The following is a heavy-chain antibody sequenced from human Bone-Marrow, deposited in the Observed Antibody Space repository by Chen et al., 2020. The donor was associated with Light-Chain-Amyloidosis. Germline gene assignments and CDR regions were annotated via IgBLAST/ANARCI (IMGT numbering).Heavy chain of an antibody. J-gene: IGHJ4*02. V-gene: IGHV3-33*01. Sequence: QVQLVESGGGVVQPGESLRLCCVASGFTFSKYAMHRVRQAPGKGLEWWAVIWKEGSNEYVESVEGRVACSIDNTEKTVILQRSSLRAEDTAVDDCARVSMEGPTDFDHWGQGTLVTVSS. CDR3: ARVSMEGPTDFDH. CDR1: GFTFSKYA. D-gene: IGHD3-10*01. CDR2: IWKEGSN.